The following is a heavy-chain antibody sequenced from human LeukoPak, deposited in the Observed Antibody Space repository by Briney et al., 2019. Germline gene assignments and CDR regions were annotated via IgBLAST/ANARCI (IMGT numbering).Heavy chain of an antibody. J-gene: IGHJ3*02. CDR1: GGSISSYY. CDR2: IYYSGST. CDR3: ARLPTGLQNAFDI. V-gene: IGHV4-59*01. D-gene: IGHD1-1*01. Sequence: SETLPLTCTVSGGSISSYYWSWIRQPPGKGLEWIGYIYYSGSTNYNPSLKSRVTISVDTSKNQFSLKLSSVTAADTAVYYCARLPTGLQNAFDIWGQGTMVTVSS.